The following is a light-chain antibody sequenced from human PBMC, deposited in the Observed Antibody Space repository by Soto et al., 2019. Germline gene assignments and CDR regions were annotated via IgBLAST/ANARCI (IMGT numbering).Light chain of an antibody. J-gene: IGKJ1*01. CDR3: QQYGRSQT. V-gene: IGKV3-20*01. CDR1: QRVSSDS. CDR2: STS. Sequence: EIVLTQSPDTLSLSPGERATLSCRASQRVSSDSLAWYQQQPGQAPRLLIYSTSNRATGIPDRFSGSGSGTDFTLTIRRLEPEDSALYYCQQYGRSQTFGQGTKVDI.